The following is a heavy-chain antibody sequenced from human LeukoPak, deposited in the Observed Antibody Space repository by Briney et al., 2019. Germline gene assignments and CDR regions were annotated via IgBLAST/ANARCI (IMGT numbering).Heavy chain of an antibody. CDR1: GFTFSSYA. J-gene: IGHJ5*02. CDR3: ARGLEWLTRRHTWFDP. Sequence: GGSLRLSCAASGFTFSSYAMSWVRQAPGKGLEWVSAISGSGGSTYYADSVKGRFTISRDNSKNTLYLQMNSLRAEDTAVYYCARGLEWLTRRHTWFDPWGQGTLVTVSS. D-gene: IGHD3-3*01. CDR2: ISGSGGST. V-gene: IGHV3-23*01.